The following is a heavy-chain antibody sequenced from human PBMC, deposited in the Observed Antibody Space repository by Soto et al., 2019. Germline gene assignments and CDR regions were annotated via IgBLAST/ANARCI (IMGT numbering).Heavy chain of an antibody. CDR2: ISSSSSTI. J-gene: IGHJ5*02. Sequence: EVQVVESGGGLVQPGGSLRLSCAASGFTFSSNGMNWVRQAPGKGLEWISYISSSSSTIYADSVKGRFTISRDNAKNSLYLQMNSLRDEDTAVYYCARVIWSGHLTSDLWGQGTLVNVSS. CDR3: ARVIWSGHLTSDL. CDR1: GFTFSSNG. D-gene: IGHD3-3*01. V-gene: IGHV3-48*02.